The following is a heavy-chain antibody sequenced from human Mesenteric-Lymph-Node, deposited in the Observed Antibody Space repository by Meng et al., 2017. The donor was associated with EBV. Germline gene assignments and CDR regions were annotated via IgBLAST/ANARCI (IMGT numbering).Heavy chain of an antibody. CDR1: GGSVSSGGYS. CDR2: IYHFGSP. V-gene: IGHV4-30-2*01. CDR3: ARRGIAEGFDF. J-gene: IGHJ4*02. Sequence: QLQLQDSGAGLVKPSKTLSITCAVSGGSVSSGGYSWSWIRQPPGKGLEWIGYIYHFGSPNYNPSLKRRVTISVDRSKNQFSLNLTSMTAADTAVYYCARRGIAEGFDFWGQGTLVTVSS.